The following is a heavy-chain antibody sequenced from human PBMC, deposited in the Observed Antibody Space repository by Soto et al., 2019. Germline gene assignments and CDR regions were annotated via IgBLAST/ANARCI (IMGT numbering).Heavy chain of an antibody. V-gene: IGHV3-30-3*01. D-gene: IGHD2-15*01. Sequence: PGGSLRLSCAASGFTFSRYAMHWVRQAPGKGLEWVAVISYDGSNKYYADSVKGRFTISRDNSQNTLYLQMNSLRAEDTAVYYCARETRINRYCSGGSCYPDAFDIWGQGTMVTVSS. J-gene: IGHJ3*02. CDR3: ARETRINRYCSGGSCYPDAFDI. CDR2: ISYDGSNK. CDR1: GFTFSRYA.